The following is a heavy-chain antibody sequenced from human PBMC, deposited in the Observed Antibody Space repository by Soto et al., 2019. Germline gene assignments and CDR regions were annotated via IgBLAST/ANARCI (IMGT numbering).Heavy chain of an antibody. V-gene: IGHV3-23*01. D-gene: IGHD3-10*01. CDR3: ARRVIGSSRSFDI. CDR1: GFAFSSHP. Sequence: GGSLRLSCAASGFAFSSHPMSWVRQAPEKGLEWVAGISDGGDLTYNADSVRGRFTISRDNSRNTLYLQMNSPRAEDTAVYYCARRVIGSSRSFDIWGQGTMVTVSS. J-gene: IGHJ3*02. CDR2: ISDGGDLT.